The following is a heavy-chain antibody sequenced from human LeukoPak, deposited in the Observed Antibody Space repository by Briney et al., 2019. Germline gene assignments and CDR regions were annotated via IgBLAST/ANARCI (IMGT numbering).Heavy chain of an antibody. CDR1: GFTFSSYA. D-gene: IGHD1-14*01. Sequence: GGPLRLSCAASGFTFSSYAMSWVRQAPGKGLEWVSAISGSGGSTYYADSVKGRFTISRDNSKNTLYLQMNSLRAEDTAVYYCAKVRVTPLDYYGTQRYYGMDVWGQGTTVTVSS. V-gene: IGHV3-23*01. J-gene: IGHJ6*02. CDR2: ISGSGGST. CDR3: AKVRVTPLDYYGTQRYYGMDV.